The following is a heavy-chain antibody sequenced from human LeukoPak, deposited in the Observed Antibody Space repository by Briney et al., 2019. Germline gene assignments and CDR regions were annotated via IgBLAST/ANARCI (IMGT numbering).Heavy chain of an antibody. D-gene: IGHD5-18*01. CDR3: ARGGRSGYRYFDY. CDR2: ISPNTGGT. CDR1: EYTFTDYY. J-gene: IGHJ4*02. Sequence: ASVKVSCKASEYTFTDYYIHWIRQAPGQGLEWMGRISPNTGGTDHAQEFRDMITMTRDTSISTAYIELSRLISDDTAVYYCARGGRSGYRYFDYWGQGTLVTVSS. V-gene: IGHV1-2*06.